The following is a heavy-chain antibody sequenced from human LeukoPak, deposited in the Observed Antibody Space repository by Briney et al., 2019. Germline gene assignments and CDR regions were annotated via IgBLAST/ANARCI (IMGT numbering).Heavy chain of an antibody. CDR3: TSGYSSGWEADWLDP. V-gene: IGHV3-73*01. D-gene: IGHD6-19*01. Sequence: GGSLRLSCAASGFTFSSFAMHWVRQASGKGLEWVGRIRSKVNSYATAYAASVKGRFTISRDDSKNTAYLQMNSLKTEDTAVYYCTSGYSSGWEADWLDPWGQGTLVTVSS. J-gene: IGHJ5*02. CDR1: GFTFSSFA. CDR2: IRSKVNSYAT.